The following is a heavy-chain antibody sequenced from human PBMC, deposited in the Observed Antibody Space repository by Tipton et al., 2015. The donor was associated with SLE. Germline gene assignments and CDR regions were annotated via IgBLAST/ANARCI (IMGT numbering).Heavy chain of an antibody. CDR1: GGSISSYY. Sequence: TLSLTCTVSGGSISSYYWSWIRQPAGKGLEWIGRIYTSGSTNYNPSPKSRVTMSVDTSKNQFSLKLSSVTAADTAVYYCARQEPSYSSSWGHWGQGTLVTVSS. D-gene: IGHD6-13*01. J-gene: IGHJ1*01. CDR3: ARQEPSYSSSWGH. V-gene: IGHV4-4*07. CDR2: IYTSGST.